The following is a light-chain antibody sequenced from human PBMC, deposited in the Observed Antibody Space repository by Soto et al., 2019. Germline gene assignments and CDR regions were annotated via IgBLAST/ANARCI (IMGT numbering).Light chain of an antibody. CDR1: SSDVGGYNY. CDR2: DVS. V-gene: IGLV2-14*03. J-gene: IGLJ1*01. Sequence: QSALTQPASVSGSPGQSITISCTGTSSDVGGYNYVSWYQHHPGKAPKLIIYDVSNRPSGVSNRFSGSKSGNTASLTISGLQPEDRGDYYCRFDTTSNPRQIGFRNGTKLTVL. CDR3: RFDTTSNPRQIG.